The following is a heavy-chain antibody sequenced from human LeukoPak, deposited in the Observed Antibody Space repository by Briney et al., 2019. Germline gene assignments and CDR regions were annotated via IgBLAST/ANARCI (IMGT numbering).Heavy chain of an antibody. CDR1: GLSLSTSGVG. Sequence: SGPTLVNHTQTLTLTCTFSGLSLSTSGVGVGWIRQPPGEALEWLALMYWDDDKRYSPSLKNRLTITKDTSKNQVVLTMTNMDPVDTATYYGAHIIRGVMNRWGQGTLVTVSS. V-gene: IGHV2-5*02. D-gene: IGHD3-10*01. J-gene: IGHJ5*02. CDR2: MYWDDDK. CDR3: AHIIRGVMNR.